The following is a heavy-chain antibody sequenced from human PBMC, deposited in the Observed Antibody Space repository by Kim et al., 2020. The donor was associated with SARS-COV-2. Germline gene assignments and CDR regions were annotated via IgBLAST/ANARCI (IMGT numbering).Heavy chain of an antibody. CDR3: ARDGAIRYTWDLDY. J-gene: IGHJ4*02. CDR2: ISSGSGNI. D-gene: IGHD5-18*01. Sequence: GGSLRLSCVGSGFTFSEYDMNWVRQAPGKGLEWLAHISSGSGNIYYAASVEGRLTVSRDNAENTLYLQMNWLTDEETAVYYCARDGAIRYTWDLDYWGQG. V-gene: IGHV3-48*02. CDR1: GFTFSEYD.